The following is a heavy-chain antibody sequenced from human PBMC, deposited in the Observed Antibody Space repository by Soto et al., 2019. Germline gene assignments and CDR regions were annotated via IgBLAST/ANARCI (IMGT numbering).Heavy chain of an antibody. D-gene: IGHD6-13*01. CDR3: ARDGNSSSWRNWFDP. CDR2: IYYSGST. J-gene: IGHJ5*02. CDR1: GVSIRNYY. Sequence: SETLSLTCPVSGVSIRNYYWILLRQPPGKGLEWIGYIYYSGSTNYNPSLKSRVTISVDTSKNQFSLKLSSVTAADTAVYYCARDGNSSSWRNWFDPWGQGTLVTVSS. V-gene: IGHV4-59*01.